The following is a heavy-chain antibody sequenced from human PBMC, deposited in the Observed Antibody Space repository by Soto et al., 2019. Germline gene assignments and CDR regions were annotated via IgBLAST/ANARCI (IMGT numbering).Heavy chain of an antibody. Sequence: GGSLRLSCAASGFTFSSYGMHWVRQAPGKGLEWVAVISYDGSNKYYADSVKGRFTISRDNSKNTLYLQMNSLRAEDTAVYYCAKGPYYYDSSGYYYAAFDYWGQGTLVTVSS. V-gene: IGHV3-30*18. CDR3: AKGPYYYDSSGYYYAAFDY. CDR1: GFTFSSYG. J-gene: IGHJ4*02. D-gene: IGHD3-22*01. CDR2: ISYDGSNK.